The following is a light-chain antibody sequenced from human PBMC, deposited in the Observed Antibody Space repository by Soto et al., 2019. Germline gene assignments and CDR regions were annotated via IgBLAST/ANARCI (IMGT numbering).Light chain of an antibody. CDR2: KAS. Sequence: DIPLTQSPSTLSGSVGDRVTLTCRASQTISGWLAWYQQKPGKAPKLLIYKASTLKSGVPSRFSGSGSGTEFTLTISSLQPDDFATYYCQHYNSYSEAFGQGTKVDIK. J-gene: IGKJ1*01. V-gene: IGKV1-5*03. CDR3: QHYNSYSEA. CDR1: QTISGW.